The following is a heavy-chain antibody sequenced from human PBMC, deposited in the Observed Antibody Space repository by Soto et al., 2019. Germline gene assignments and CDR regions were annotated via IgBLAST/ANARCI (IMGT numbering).Heavy chain of an antibody. D-gene: IGHD6-19*01. V-gene: IGHV4-39*01. CDR2: IYYSGST. J-gene: IGHJ5*02. CDR3: ALPAGTPPRNWFDP. Sequence: SSETLSFTCTVSGGSISSSSYYWGWIRQPPGKGLEWIGSIYYSGSTYYNPSLKSRVTISVDTSKNQFSLKLSSVTAADTAVYYCALPAGTPPRNWFDPWGQGTLVTVSS. CDR1: GGSISSSSYY.